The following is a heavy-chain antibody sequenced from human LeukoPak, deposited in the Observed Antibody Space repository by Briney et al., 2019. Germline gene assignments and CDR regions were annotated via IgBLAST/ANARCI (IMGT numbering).Heavy chain of an antibody. D-gene: IGHD2-2*01. CDR1: GFTFSSYG. CDR2: IRYDGSNK. V-gene: IGHV3-30*02. CDR3: ARDCSSTSCYWVPYYFDY. J-gene: IGHJ4*02. Sequence: GGSLRLSCAASGFTFSSYGMHWVRQAPGKGLEWVAFIRYDGSNKYYADSVKGRFTISRDNSKNTLYLQMNSLRAEDTAVYYCARDCSSTSCYWVPYYFDYWGQGTLVTVSS.